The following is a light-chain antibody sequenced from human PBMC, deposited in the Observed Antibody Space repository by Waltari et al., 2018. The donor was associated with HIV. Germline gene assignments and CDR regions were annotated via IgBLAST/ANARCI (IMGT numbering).Light chain of an antibody. CDR1: SCNIATNH. CDR3: QSYDNANPSI. CDR2: EDT. J-gene: IGLJ1*01. Sequence: NFVLTQPHSVSESPGQTVTISCARSSCNIATNHVQRSQQRPGSAPTPVIYEDTQRPSGVPDRFSGSIDSSSNSASLTIYELRTEDEADYYCQSYDNANPSIFGTGTRVTVL. V-gene: IGLV6-57*03.